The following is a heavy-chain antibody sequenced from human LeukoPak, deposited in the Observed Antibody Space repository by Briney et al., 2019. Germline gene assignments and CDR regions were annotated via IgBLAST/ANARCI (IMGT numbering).Heavy chain of an antibody. CDR1: GFTFSSYG. J-gene: IGHJ4*02. CDR3: ARDRSTDFWSGYYTNYFDY. Sequence: GGTLRLSCAASGFTFSSYGMTWVRQAPGKGLEWVSTISGSGGYTHYADSVKGRFTISRDNSKNTLYLQMNSLRAEDTAVYYCARDRSTDFWSGYYTNYFDYWGQGTLVTVSS. D-gene: IGHD3-3*01. CDR2: ISGSGGYT. V-gene: IGHV3-23*01.